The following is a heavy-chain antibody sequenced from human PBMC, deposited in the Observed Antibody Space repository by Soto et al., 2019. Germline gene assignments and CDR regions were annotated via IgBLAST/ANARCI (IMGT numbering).Heavy chain of an antibody. CDR2: ISAYNGNT. D-gene: IGHD2-2*01. CDR3: ARVDCSSTSCYTFDY. V-gene: IGHV1-18*01. CDR1: GYTFTSYG. Sequence: ASVKVSCKASGYTFTSYGISWVRQAPGQGLEWMGRISAYNGNTNYAQKFQGRVTITADKSTSTAYMELSSLRSEDTAVYYCARVDCSSTSCYTFDYWGQGTLVTVSS. J-gene: IGHJ4*02.